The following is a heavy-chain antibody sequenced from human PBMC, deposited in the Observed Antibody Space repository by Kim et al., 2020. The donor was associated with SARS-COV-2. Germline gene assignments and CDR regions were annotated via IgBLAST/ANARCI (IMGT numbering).Heavy chain of an antibody. CDR2: MNPNSGNT. CDR3: ARGLGYGSGSYYKMNDY. J-gene: IGHJ4*02. V-gene: IGHV1-8*01. Sequence: ASVKVSCKASGYTFTSYDINWVRQATGQGLEWMGWMNPNSGNTGYAQKFQGRVTMTRNTSISTAYMELSSLRSEDTAVYYCARGLGYGSGSYYKMNDYWGQGTLVTVSS. D-gene: IGHD3-10*01. CDR1: GYTFTSYD.